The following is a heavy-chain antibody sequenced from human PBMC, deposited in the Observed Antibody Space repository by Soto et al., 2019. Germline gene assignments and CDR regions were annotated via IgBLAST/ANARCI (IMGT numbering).Heavy chain of an antibody. Sequence: PGGSLRLSCAASGFTFSSYAMSWVRQAPGKGLEWVSAISGSGGSTYYADSVKGRFTISRDNSKNTLYLQMNSLRAEDTAVYYCANGYYYDSSGYYPWYYGMDVWGQGTTVTVSS. CDR1: GFTFSSYA. V-gene: IGHV3-23*01. J-gene: IGHJ6*02. D-gene: IGHD3-22*01. CDR2: ISGSGGST. CDR3: ANGYYYDSSGYYPWYYGMDV.